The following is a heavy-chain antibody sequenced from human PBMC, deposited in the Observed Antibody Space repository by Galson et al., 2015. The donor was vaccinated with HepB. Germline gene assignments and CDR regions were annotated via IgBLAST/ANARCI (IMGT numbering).Heavy chain of an antibody. V-gene: IGHV1-69*05. CDR3: ARTTLRLLESWAYDY. CDR2: IIPICGTA. Sequence: SVKVSCKASGCTFSSYSIRWVRQAPGKGLEWIARIIPICGTANYAQKFQGRFTITTDEATSTAYMQMSSLSFEDTAVYYCARTTLRLLESWAYDYWGQGTLVTVSS. J-gene: IGHJ4*02. CDR1: GCTFSSYS. D-gene: IGHD1-1*01.